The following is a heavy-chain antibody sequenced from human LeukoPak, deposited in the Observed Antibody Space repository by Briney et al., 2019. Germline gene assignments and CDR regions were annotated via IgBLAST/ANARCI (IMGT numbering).Heavy chain of an antibody. Sequence: GASVKVSCKASGYTFTSYGISWVRQAPGQGLEWMGGIIPIFGTANYAQKFQGRVTITADESTSTAYMELSSLRSEDTAVYYCARSSGGNWNFDYWGQGTLVTVSS. CDR2: IIPIFGTA. V-gene: IGHV1-69*13. J-gene: IGHJ4*02. CDR3: ARSSGGNWNFDY. D-gene: IGHD1-20*01. CDR1: GYTFTSYG.